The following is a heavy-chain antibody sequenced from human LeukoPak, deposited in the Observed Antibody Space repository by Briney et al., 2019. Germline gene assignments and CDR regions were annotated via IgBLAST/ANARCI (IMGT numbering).Heavy chain of an antibody. J-gene: IGHJ6*02. CDR1: GGTFSSYA. V-gene: IGHV1-69*13. D-gene: IGHD2-2*02. CDR3: ASGGDCSSTSCYTNYYYYYGMDV. Sequence: GASVKVSCKASGGTFSSYAISWVRQAPGQGLEWMGGIIPIFGTANYAQKFQGRVTITADESTSTAYMELSSLRSEDTAVYYCASGGDCSSTSCYTNYYYYYGMDVCGQGTTVTVSS. CDR2: IIPIFGTA.